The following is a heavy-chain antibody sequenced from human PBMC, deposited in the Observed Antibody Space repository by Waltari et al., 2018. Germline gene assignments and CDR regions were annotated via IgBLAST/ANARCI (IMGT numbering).Heavy chain of an antibody. D-gene: IGHD4-4*01. CDR1: GFTFSRYA. J-gene: IGHJ4*02. Sequence: QVQLVESGGGVVQPGRSLRLSCAASGFTFSRYAMHWVRQAPGKGLEWVAVISYDGSNKYYADSVKGRFTISRDNSKNTLYLQMNSLRAEDTAVYYCARDQDYSKSGYFDYWGQGTLVTVSS. CDR3: ARDQDYSKSGYFDY. CDR2: ISYDGSNK. V-gene: IGHV3-30-3*01.